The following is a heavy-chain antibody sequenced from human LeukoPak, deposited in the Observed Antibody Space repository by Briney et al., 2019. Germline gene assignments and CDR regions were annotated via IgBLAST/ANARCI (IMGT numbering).Heavy chain of an antibody. CDR2: INHSGST. Sequence: SETLSRTCAVYGGSFSGYYWSWIGQPPGKGLEWIGEINHSGSTNYHPSLKSRVTISVDTSKNQFSLKLSSVTAADTAVYYCARHEGYWNCFDYWGQGTLVTVSS. D-gene: IGHD2-21*01. J-gene: IGHJ4*02. CDR1: GGSFSGYY. CDR3: ARHEGYWNCFDY. V-gene: IGHV4-34*01.